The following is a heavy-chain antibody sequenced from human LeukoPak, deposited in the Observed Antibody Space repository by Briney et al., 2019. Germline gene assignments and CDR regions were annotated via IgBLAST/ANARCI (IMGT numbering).Heavy chain of an antibody. CDR3: AAKWLLRRY. CDR1: GFTVSSNY. CDR2: LHSDGTT. D-gene: IGHD3-22*01. J-gene: IGHJ4*02. Sequence: GGSLRLSCTASGFTVSSNYMTWVRQAPGRGLESVSFLHSDGTTYYADSVQGRFTISRDNSQNTLYLQMNSLRVDDTAVYYCAAKWLLRRYWGQGTLVTVSS. V-gene: IGHV3-66*01.